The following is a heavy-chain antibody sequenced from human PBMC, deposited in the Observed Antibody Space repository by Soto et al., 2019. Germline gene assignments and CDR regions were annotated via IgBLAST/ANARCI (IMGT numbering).Heavy chain of an antibody. Sequence: PSETLSLTCTVSGGSISSSSYYWGWIRQPPGKGLEWIGSIYYSGSTYYNPSLKSRVTISVDTSKNQFSLKLSSVTAADTAVYYCARPDTGTTTSYGMDVWGQGTTVTVSS. J-gene: IGHJ6*02. CDR1: GGSISSSSYY. CDR3: ARPDTGTTTSYGMDV. D-gene: IGHD1-7*01. V-gene: IGHV4-39*01. CDR2: IYYSGST.